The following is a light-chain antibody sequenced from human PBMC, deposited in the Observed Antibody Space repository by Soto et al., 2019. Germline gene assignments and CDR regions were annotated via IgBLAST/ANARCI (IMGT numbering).Light chain of an antibody. CDR1: SSNIGSHT. CDR3: AAWDDTLNAAV. CDR2: SDN. Sequence: QSVLTQPYSASGTPGQRVTISGSGSSSNIGSHTLNWYQQLPGSAPSLLIYSDNQRPSGVPDRFSGSTSGTSASLAISGLQSEDEAEYYCAAWDDTLNAAVFGGGTKLTVL. J-gene: IGLJ2*01. V-gene: IGLV1-44*01.